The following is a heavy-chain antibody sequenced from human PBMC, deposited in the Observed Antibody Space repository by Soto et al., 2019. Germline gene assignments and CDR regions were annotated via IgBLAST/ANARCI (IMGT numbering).Heavy chain of an antibody. V-gene: IGHV3-21*01. CDR3: ARDGPLLWNLGGMDV. D-gene: IGHD1-7*01. Sequence: PGGSLRLSCAASGFTFSSYSMNWVRQAPGKGLEWVSSISSSSSYIYYADSVKGRFTISRDNAKNSLYMQMNSLRAEDTAVYYCARDGPLLWNLGGMDVWGQGTPVIVSS. CDR1: GFTFSSYS. CDR2: ISSSSSYI. J-gene: IGHJ6*02.